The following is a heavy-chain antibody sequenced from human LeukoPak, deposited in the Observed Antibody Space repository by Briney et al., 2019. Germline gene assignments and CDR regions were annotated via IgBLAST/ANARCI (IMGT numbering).Heavy chain of an antibody. CDR2: IYHSGST. J-gene: IGHJ3*02. CDR3: ATIRVRHAFDI. V-gene: IGHV4-4*02. D-gene: IGHD1-1*01. CDR1: GGSISSSNW. Sequence: SGTLSLTCAVSGGSISSSNWWSWVRQPPGKGLEWIGEIYHSGSTNYNPSLKSRVTISVDKSNNQLSLKLNSVTAADTAVYYCATIRVRHAFDIWGQGTMVTVSS.